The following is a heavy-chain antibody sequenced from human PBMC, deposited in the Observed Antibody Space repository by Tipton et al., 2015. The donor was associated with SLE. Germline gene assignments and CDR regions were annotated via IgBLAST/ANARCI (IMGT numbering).Heavy chain of an antibody. D-gene: IGHD2-15*01. CDR3: ARELLPYYGMDV. Sequence: SLRLSCAAFGFTFDDYVMSWVRQAPGKGLEWVSGIDWNGGSTSYADSVKGRFTISRDNTKNSLYLQLNSLRAEDTALYYCARELLPYYGMDVWGQGTTVTVSS. J-gene: IGHJ6*02. V-gene: IGHV3-20*04. CDR2: IDWNGGST. CDR1: GFTFDDYV.